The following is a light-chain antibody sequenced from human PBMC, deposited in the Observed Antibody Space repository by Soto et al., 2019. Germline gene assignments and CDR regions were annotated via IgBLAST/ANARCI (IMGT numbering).Light chain of an antibody. V-gene: IGKV1-39*01. J-gene: IGKJ1*01. CDR2: SVS. CDR3: QQTDRSPS. Sequence: DIQMTQSPSSLSASVGDRVTITCRASQSIDFYVNWYQQKPGKAPKLLVHSVSALHSGVPSRFSGSGSGSDFTLTISSLQPEDYGIYFCQQTDRSPSFGQGTTVEV. CDR1: QSIDFY.